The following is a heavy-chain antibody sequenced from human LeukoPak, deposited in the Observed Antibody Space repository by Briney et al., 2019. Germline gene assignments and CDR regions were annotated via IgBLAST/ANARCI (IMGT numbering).Heavy chain of an antibody. CDR1: GYTFTSYG. D-gene: IGHD3-9*01. Sequence: ASVEVSCKASGYTFTSYGISWVRQAPGQGLEWMGWISAYNGNTNYAQKLQGRVTMTTDTSTSTAYMELRSLRSDDTAVYYCARRNYDILTGYSFHFDYWGQGTLVTVSS. CDR3: ARRNYDILTGYSFHFDY. V-gene: IGHV1-18*01. J-gene: IGHJ4*02. CDR2: ISAYNGNT.